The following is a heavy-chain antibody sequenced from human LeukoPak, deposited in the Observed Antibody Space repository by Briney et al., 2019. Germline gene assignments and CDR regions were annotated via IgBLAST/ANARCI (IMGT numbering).Heavy chain of an antibody. V-gene: IGHV3-48*03. J-gene: IGHJ4*02. CDR1: GFTFSSYE. D-gene: IGHD3-22*01. CDR2: ISTSGSPI. CDR3: ARRGFYDTSGYLFDH. Sequence: GGSLRLSCAASGFTFSSYEMNWVRQAPGKGLEWVSYISTSGSPIYYGNSVKGRFTISRDNAKNSLYLQMNSLRVEDTALYYCARRGFYDTSGYLFDHWGQGTLVTVSS.